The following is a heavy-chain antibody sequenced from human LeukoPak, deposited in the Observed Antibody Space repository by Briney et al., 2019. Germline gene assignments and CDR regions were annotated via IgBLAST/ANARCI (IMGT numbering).Heavy chain of an antibody. J-gene: IGHJ5*02. D-gene: IGHD3-10*01. V-gene: IGHV4-39*07. CDR3: ARDEGSYYYGSGPQGRWFDP. Sequence: SETLSLTCTVSGGSISSSSYYWGWIRQPPGKGLEWIGSIYYSGSTYYNPSLKSRVTISVDTSKNQFSLKLSSVTAADTAVYYCARDEGSYYYGSGPQGRWFDPWGQGTEVIVSS. CDR2: IYYSGST. CDR1: GGSISSSSYY.